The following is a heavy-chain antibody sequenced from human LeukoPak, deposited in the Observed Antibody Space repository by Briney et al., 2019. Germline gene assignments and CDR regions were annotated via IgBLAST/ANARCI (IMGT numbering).Heavy chain of an antibody. D-gene: IGHD4-11*01. CDR2: ISSSGSTI. CDR3: ARDRTVGAFDY. J-gene: IGHJ4*02. CDR1: GFTFSDYY. V-gene: IGHV3-11*01. Sequence: GGSLRLSCAASGFTFSDYYMRWIRQAPGKGLEWVSSISSSGSTIYYADSLKGRFTISRDNAKHSLYLQMNSLRAEDTAVYYCARDRTVGAFDYWGQGTLVTVSS.